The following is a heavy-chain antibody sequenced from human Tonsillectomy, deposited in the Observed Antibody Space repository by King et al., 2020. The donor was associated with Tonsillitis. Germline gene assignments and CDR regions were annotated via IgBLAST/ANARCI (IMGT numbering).Heavy chain of an antibody. V-gene: IGHV3-21*01. J-gene: IGHJ5*02. Sequence: QLVQSGGGLVKPGGSLRLSCAASGFTFSSYSMNWVRQAPGKGLEWVSSISSSSSYIYYADSVKGRFTISRDNAKNSLYLQMHSLRAEDTAVYYCARYRGNWFDPWGQGTLVTVSS. CDR3: ARYRGNWFDP. CDR2: ISSSSSYI. CDR1: GFTFSSYS. D-gene: IGHD3-10*01.